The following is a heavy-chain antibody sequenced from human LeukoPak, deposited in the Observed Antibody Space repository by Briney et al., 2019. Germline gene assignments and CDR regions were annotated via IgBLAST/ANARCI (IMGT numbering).Heavy chain of an antibody. CDR3: ARHGSAAPREFDY. D-gene: IGHD3-10*01. J-gene: IGHJ4*02. CDR1: GGSISSSSYY. V-gene: IGHV4-39*01. CDR2: IYYSGST. Sequence: SETLSLTCTVSGGSISSSSYYWGWICQPPGNGLEWIGSIYYSGSTYYNPSLKSRVTISVDTSKNQFSLKLSSVTAADTAVYYCARHGSAAPREFDYWGQGTLVTVSS.